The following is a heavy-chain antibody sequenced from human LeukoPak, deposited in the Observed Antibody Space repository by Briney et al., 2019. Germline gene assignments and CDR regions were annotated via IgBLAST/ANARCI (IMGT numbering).Heavy chain of an antibody. CDR1: GGSLSSYY. CDR2: IYYSGST. J-gene: IGHJ4*02. Sequence: SETLSLTCTVSGGSLSSYYWSWIRQPPGKGLEWIGYIYYSGSTNYNPSLKSRVTISVDTSKNQFSLKLSSVTAADTAVYYCARGVLTGYEDYWGQGTLVTVSS. CDR3: ARGVLTGYEDY. V-gene: IGHV4-59*08. D-gene: IGHD3-9*01.